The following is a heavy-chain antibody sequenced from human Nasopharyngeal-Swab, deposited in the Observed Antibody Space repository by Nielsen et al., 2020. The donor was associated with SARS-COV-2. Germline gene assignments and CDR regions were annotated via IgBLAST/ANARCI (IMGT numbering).Heavy chain of an antibody. CDR2: FYYSGST. CDR3: AGRYCSGGSCSGVQEGDVFDI. D-gene: IGHD2-15*01. Sequence: SETLSLTCTVSGGSISSSSYYWGWIRQPPGKGLEWIGLFYYSGSTYYNPSLKSRVTISVDTSKNQFSLKLSSVTAADTAVYYCAGRYCSGGSCSGVQEGDVFDIWGPGTMVTVSS. V-gene: IGHV4-39*01. CDR1: GGSISSSSYY. J-gene: IGHJ3*02.